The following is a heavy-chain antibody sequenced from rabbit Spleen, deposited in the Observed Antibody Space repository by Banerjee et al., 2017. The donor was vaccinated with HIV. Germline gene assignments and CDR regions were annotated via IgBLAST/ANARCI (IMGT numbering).Heavy chain of an antibody. CDR3: ARLFAYAGYAGFGYATLDYFNL. D-gene: IGHD6-1*01. Sequence: QSLEESGGDLVKPGASLTLTCTASGFDFSSAYFVCWVRQAPGKGLEWIACIYTTTGSTYYASWAKGRFTVSKTSSTTVTLQMTSLTAADTATYFCARLFAYAGYAGFGYATLDYFNLWGQGTLVTVS. V-gene: IGHV1S40*01. J-gene: IGHJ4*01. CDR1: GFDFSSAYF. CDR2: IYTTTGST.